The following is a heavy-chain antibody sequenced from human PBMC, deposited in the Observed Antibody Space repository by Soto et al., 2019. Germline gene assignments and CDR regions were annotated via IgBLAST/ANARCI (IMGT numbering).Heavy chain of an antibody. Sequence: LRLSFAASGFSFSSYWMSWVRQAPGKGPEWVANIKEDGGEQHYVDSVKGRFTISRDNTENSLFLQMNNLRAEDSAIYYCAITTSTVSYWFDPWGPGTQVTVSS. V-gene: IGHV3-7*03. D-gene: IGHD4-4*01. J-gene: IGHJ5*02. CDR2: IKEDGGEQ. CDR3: AITTSTVSYWFDP. CDR1: GFSFSSYW.